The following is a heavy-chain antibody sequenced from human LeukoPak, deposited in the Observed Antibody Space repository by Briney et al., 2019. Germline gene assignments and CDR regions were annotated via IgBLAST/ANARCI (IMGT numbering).Heavy chain of an antibody. CDR1: GFTSSSYS. J-gene: IGHJ3*02. CDR2: ISSSSSYI. CDR3: ASDIAVAGTSGTAFDI. V-gene: IGHV3-21*01. D-gene: IGHD6-19*01. Sequence: PGGSLRLSCAASGFTSSSYSMNWVRQAPGKGLEWVSSISSSSSYIYYADSVKGRFTISRDNAKNSLYLQMNSLRAEDTAVYYCASDIAVAGTSGTAFDIWGQGTMVTVSS.